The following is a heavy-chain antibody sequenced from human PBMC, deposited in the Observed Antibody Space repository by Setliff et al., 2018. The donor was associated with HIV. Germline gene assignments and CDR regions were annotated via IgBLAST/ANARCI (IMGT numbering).Heavy chain of an antibody. Sequence: ASVKVSCKASGDAFTDYYIHWVRQAPGQGLEWMGWINPNSGGTNYAQKLQGRVTMTRDTSISTAFMDLSRLRSDDTAVYYCARDPGYKSSWYGAIDIWGQGTMVTVSS. CDR3: ARDPGYKSSWYGAIDI. V-gene: IGHV1-2*02. J-gene: IGHJ3*02. D-gene: IGHD6-13*01. CDR2: INPNSGGT. CDR1: GDAFTDYY.